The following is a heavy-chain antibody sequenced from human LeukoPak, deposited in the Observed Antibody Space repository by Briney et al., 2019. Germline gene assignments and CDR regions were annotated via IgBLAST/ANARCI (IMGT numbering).Heavy chain of an antibody. Sequence: ASVTVSCKASGYTFTGYYMHWERQAHGEGLEGMGGINPNSGGTKYGKTFQGRVTITRETSISTAYREGSRGRADDTGVYYCARDLRFARTYYYDSSGWIKTTWFDPWGQGTLVTVSS. D-gene: IGHD3-22*01. CDR2: INPNSGGT. V-gene: IGHV1-2*01. CDR1: GYTFTGYY. CDR3: ARDLRFARTYYYDSSGWIKTTWFDP. J-gene: IGHJ5*02.